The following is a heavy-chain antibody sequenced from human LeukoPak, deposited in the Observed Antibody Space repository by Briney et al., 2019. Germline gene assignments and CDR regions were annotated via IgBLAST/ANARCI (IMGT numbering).Heavy chain of an antibody. V-gene: IGHV3-23*01. Sequence: GGSLRLSFAASGFTFSSYAMSWVRQAPGKGLEWVSAISGSGGSTYYADSVKGRFTISRDNSKNTLYLQMNSLRAEDTAVYYCARFIVGDPFDYWGQGTLVTVSS. D-gene: IGHD1-26*01. CDR1: GFTFSSYA. CDR3: ARFIVGDPFDY. J-gene: IGHJ4*02. CDR2: ISGSGGST.